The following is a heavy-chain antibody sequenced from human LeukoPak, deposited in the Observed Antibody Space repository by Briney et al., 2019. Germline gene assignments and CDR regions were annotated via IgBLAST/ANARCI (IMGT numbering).Heavy chain of an antibody. CDR3: WTGRMGAVDAFDI. CDR2: IYYSGST. J-gene: IGHJ3*02. D-gene: IGHD1-26*01. CDR1: GGSISSYY. Sequence: PSETLSLTCTVSGGSISSYYWSWIRHPPGKGLEWIGYIYYSGSTNYNPSLKSRVTISVDTSKNQFSLKLNSVTAADTAVYYCWTGRMGAVDAFDIWGQGTMVTVSS. V-gene: IGHV4-59*01.